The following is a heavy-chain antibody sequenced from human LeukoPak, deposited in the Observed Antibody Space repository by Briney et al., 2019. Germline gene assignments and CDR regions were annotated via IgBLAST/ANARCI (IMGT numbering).Heavy chain of an antibody. CDR1: GFTFSSYS. D-gene: IGHD4-17*01. Sequence: PEGSLRLSCAASGFTFSSYSMNWVRQAPGKGLEWVSSISSSSSYIYYADSVKGRFTISRDNAKNSLYLQMNSLRAEDTAVYYCARTVTLEIRAFDIWGQGTMVTVSS. CDR2: ISSSSSYI. CDR3: ARTVTLEIRAFDI. V-gene: IGHV3-21*01. J-gene: IGHJ3*02.